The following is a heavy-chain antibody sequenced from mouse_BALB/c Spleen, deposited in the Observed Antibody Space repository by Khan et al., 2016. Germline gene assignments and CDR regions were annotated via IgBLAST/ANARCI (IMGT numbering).Heavy chain of an antibody. CDR3: ARWLDAMDY. Sequence: EVQLQESGPGLVKPSQSLSLTCTVTGYSITSDYAWNWIRQFPGNKLEWMGYISYSGTTTYNPSIKSRISITRATSKNQFFLQLNSVTTADTATSFWARWLDAMDYWGQGTSVSVTS. J-gene: IGHJ4*01. CDR2: ISYSGTT. CDR1: GYSITSDYA. D-gene: IGHD2-2*01. V-gene: IGHV3-2*02.